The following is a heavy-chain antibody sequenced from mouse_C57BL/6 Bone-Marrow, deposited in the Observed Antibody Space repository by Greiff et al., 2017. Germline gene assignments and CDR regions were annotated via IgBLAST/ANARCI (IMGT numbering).Heavy chain of an antibody. CDR1: GFTFSSYG. J-gene: IGHJ2*01. D-gene: IGHD1-1*01. Sequence: DVMLLQSGGDLVKPGGSLKLSCAASGFTFSSYGMSWVRQTPDKRLEWVATISSGGSYPYYTDNVKGRFTISRDNAKNTLYLQTGSLKSEETAMYYCARHRDYGSYDFDDWGQGTTLTVSS. CDR3: ARHRDYGSYDFDD. CDR2: ISSGGSYP. V-gene: IGHV5-6*02.